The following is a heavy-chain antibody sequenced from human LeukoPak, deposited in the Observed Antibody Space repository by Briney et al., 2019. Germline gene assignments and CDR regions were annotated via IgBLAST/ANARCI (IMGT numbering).Heavy chain of an antibody. V-gene: IGHV4-59*01. Sequence: SETLSLTCTVSGGSISSYYWSWIRQPPGKGLEWIGYIYYGGSTNYNPSLKSRVTISVDTSKNQFSLKLSSVTAADTAVYYCARVIDLVEFDYWGQGTLVTVSS. CDR3: ARVIDLVEFDY. CDR2: IYYGGST. D-gene: IGHD3-16*02. J-gene: IGHJ4*02. CDR1: GGSISSYY.